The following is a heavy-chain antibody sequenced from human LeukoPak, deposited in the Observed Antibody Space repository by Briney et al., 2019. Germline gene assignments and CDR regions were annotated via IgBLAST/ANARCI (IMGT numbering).Heavy chain of an antibody. CDR2: MNPNSGNT. Sequence: ASVKVSCKASGYTFTSYDINWVRQATGQGLEWMGWMNPNSGNTGYAQKFQGRVTMTRNTSISTAYMELSSLRSDDTAVYYCARVNSPDYGYYYYYGMDVWAQGPTVTVSS. CDR3: ARVNSPDYGYYYYYGMDV. V-gene: IGHV1-8*01. D-gene: IGHD3-16*01. CDR1: GYTFTSYD. J-gene: IGHJ6*02.